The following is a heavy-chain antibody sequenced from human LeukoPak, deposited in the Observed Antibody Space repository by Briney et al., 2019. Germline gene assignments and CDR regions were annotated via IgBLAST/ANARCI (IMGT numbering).Heavy chain of an antibody. CDR2: INHSGST. D-gene: IGHD4-17*01. V-gene: IGHV4-34*01. CDR3: AREKESIDYGDSRISWYFDL. Sequence: KASETLSLTCAVYGGSFSGYYWSWIRQPPGKGLEWIGEINHSGSTNYNPSLKSRVIISVDTSKNQFSLRLSSVTAADRATYYCAREKESIDYGDSRISWYFDLWGRGTLVTVSS. J-gene: IGHJ2*01. CDR1: GGSFSGYY.